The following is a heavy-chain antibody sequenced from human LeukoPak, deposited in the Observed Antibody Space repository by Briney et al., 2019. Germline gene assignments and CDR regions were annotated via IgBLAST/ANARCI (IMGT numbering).Heavy chain of an antibody. CDR2: ISDSGDYT. D-gene: IGHD2-8*01. V-gene: IGHV3-23*01. Sequence: PGGSLRLSCAGSGFTFSSYAMSWVRQAPGQGLEWVSVISDSGDYTSHADSVRGQFTISRDNSRNTLYLQMISLRPEDTAVYYCAKDTSIGKYCTNGVCSPFDYWGQGTLVTVSS. CDR1: GFTFSSYA. J-gene: IGHJ4*02. CDR3: AKDTSIGKYCTNGVCSPFDY.